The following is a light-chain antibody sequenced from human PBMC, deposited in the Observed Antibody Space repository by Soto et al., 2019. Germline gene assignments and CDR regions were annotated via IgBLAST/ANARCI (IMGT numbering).Light chain of an antibody. V-gene: IGKV3-15*01. CDR3: QQYNNWPRT. CDR2: GAS. Sequence: EIVLTQSPGTLSVSPGERATLSCRASQSVSSDLAWYHQKPGQAPRLLIHGASTRATGIPARFSGSGSGTEFTLTINSLQSEDFAVYYCQQYNNWPRTFGQGTKVDI. J-gene: IGKJ1*01. CDR1: QSVSSD.